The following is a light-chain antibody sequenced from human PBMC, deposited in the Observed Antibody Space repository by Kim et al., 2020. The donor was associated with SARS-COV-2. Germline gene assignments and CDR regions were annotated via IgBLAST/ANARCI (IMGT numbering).Light chain of an antibody. J-gene: IGKJ4*01. Sequence: DTQMTQSPSSVSASVGDRVTITCRASQDIGTWLAWYQQKPGRAPNLLIYSASTLRRGVPPRFSGGTSGTTFTLPIPSVQPEDFATYLCQQARNLPLTFGRGPGLEL. V-gene: IGKV1-12*01. CDR2: SAS. CDR1: QDIGTW. CDR3: QQARNLPLT.